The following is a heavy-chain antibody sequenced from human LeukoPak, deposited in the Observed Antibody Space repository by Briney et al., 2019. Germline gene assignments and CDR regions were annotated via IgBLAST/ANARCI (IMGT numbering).Heavy chain of an antibody. CDR3: ARDLRVYGCNSYYYYYMDV. Sequence: SETLSLTCTVSGGSISSYYWSWIRQPAGKGREWIGRIYTSGSTNYNPSLKSRVTMSVDTSKNQFSLKLSSVTAADTAVYYCARDLRVYGCNSYYYYYMDVWGKGTTVTISS. V-gene: IGHV4-4*07. D-gene: IGHD4-23*01. CDR1: GGSISSYY. CDR2: IYTSGST. J-gene: IGHJ6*03.